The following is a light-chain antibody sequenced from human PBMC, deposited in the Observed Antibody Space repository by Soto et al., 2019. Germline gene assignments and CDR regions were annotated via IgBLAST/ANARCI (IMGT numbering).Light chain of an antibody. CDR3: AAWDDSLNGFV. CDR1: SSSIGSNT. V-gene: IGLV1-44*01. Sequence: QSVLTQPPSASGTPGQRVTISCSGSSSSIGSNTVNWYQQLPGTAPKLLIYSNNQRPSGVPDRFSGSKSGTSASLAISRLQSEDEADYYCAAWDDSLNGFVFGTGTKVTVL. CDR2: SNN. J-gene: IGLJ1*01.